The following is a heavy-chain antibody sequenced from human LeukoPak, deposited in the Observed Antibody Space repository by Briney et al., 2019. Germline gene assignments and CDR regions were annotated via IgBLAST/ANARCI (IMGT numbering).Heavy chain of an antibody. J-gene: IGHJ4*02. CDR2: MNSNSGNT. CDR3: VRGREWGDS. D-gene: IGHD1-26*01. CDR1: GYTFTSYD. V-gene: IGHV1-8*03. Sequence: ASVKVSCKASGYTFTSYDINWVRQATGQGLEWMGWMNSNSGNTGYAQKFQARVTFTRVTSISTAYMELRSLRSEDTAVYYCVRGREWGDSWGQGTLVTVSS.